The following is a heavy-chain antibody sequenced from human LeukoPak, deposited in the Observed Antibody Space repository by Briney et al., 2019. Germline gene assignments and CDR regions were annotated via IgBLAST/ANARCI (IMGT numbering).Heavy chain of an antibody. Sequence: GGSLRLSCAASGFTVSSNYMSWVRQAPGKGLEWVSGISGSGDNTYYADSVKGRFTISRDDSKNTLYLQMNSLRAEDTAVYYCAKGSGYDTDFDYWGQGTLVSVSS. CDR2: ISGSGDNT. CDR3: AKGSGYDTDFDY. D-gene: IGHD5-12*01. J-gene: IGHJ4*02. CDR1: GFTVSSNY. V-gene: IGHV3-23*01.